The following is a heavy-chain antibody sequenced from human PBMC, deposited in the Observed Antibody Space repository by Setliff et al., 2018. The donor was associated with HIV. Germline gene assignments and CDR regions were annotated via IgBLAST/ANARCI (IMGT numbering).Heavy chain of an antibody. J-gene: IGHJ6*03. CDR1: GDSISSGSYF. Sequence: PSETLSLTCTVSGDSISSGSYFWIWIRQPAGKGLEWIGHISTTGSTNYNPSLKSRVIMSVDTSKNQFSLRLSSVTAADTAVYYCARHRGMPGTTWYNHYMDVWGTGATVTVSS. V-gene: IGHV4-61*09. CDR3: ARHRGMPGTTWYNHYMDV. CDR2: ISTTGST. D-gene: IGHD1-7*01.